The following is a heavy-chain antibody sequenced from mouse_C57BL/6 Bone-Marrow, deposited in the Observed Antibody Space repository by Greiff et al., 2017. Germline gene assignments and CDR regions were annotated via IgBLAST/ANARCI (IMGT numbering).Heavy chain of an antibody. CDR1: GFSLTSYG. Sequence: QVQLQQSGPGLVQPSQSLSITCTVSGFSLTSYGAHWVRQSPGKGLEWLGVIWSGGSTDYNAAFISRLSISKDNSKSQVFFKMNSQQADHTAIYYCARQGRHFDYRGQGTTLTVSS. CDR3: ARQGRHFDY. V-gene: IGHV2-2*01. D-gene: IGHD3-3*01. CDR2: IWSGGST. J-gene: IGHJ2*01.